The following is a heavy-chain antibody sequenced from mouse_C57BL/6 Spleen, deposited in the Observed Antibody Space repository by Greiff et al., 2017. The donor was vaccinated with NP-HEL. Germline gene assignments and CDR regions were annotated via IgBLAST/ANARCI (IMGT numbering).Heavy chain of an antibody. CDR1: GYTFTSYW. D-gene: IGHD1-1*01. J-gene: IGHJ2*01. CDR2: IDPSDSET. Sequence: VQLQQSGAELVRPGSSVKLSCKASGYTFTSYWMHWVKQRPIQGLEWIGNIDPSDSETHYNQKFKDKATLTVDKSSSTAYMQLSSLTSEDSAVYYCAREGVITTVAYFDYWGQGTTLTVSS. CDR3: AREGVITTVAYFDY. V-gene: IGHV1-52*01.